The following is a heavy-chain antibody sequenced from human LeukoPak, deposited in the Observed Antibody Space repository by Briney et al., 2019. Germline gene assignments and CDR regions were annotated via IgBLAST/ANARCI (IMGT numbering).Heavy chain of an antibody. J-gene: IGHJ4*02. V-gene: IGHV3-11*01. CDR1: GFTFSNYY. CDR2: ISSSDNPI. D-gene: IGHD6-19*01. CDR3: AREYSSGWYIFDY. Sequence: PGGSLRLSCVASGFTFSNYYMSWIRQAPGKGLEWVSYISSSDNPIYHADSVKGRFIISRDNAKNSLYLQMNSLRAEDTAVYYCAREYSSGWYIFDYWGQGTLVAVSS.